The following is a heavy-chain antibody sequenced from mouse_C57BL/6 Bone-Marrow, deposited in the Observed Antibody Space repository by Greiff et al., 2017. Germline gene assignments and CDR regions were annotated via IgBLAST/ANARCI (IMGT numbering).Heavy chain of an antibody. CDR1: GYAFPNYL. J-gene: IGHJ2*01. V-gene: IGHV1-54*01. CDR3: ARYYYGSYFDY. CDR2: INPGSGGT. D-gene: IGHD1-1*01. Sequence: VQLQQSGAELVRPGTSVKVSCKASGYAFPNYLIEWVKQRPGQGLEWVGVINPGSGGTNYNEKFKGKDTLTADKSSSTAYMQLSSRTSEDSAVYFCARYYYGSYFDYWGQGTTLTVSS.